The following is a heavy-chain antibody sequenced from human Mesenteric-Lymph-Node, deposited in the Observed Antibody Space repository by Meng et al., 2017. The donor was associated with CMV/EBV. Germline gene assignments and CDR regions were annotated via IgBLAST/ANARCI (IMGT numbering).Heavy chain of an antibody. D-gene: IGHD1-26*01. CDR1: SYW. J-gene: IGHJ6*02. CDR2: INSDGSST. Sequence: SYWMHWVRQAPGKGLVWVSRINSDGSSTSYADSVKGRFTISRDNAKNTLYLQMNSLRAEDTAVYYCARQEVRRGGSYFYPNYGMDVWGQGTTVTVSS. V-gene: IGHV3-74*01. CDR3: ARQEVRRGGSYFYPNYGMDV.